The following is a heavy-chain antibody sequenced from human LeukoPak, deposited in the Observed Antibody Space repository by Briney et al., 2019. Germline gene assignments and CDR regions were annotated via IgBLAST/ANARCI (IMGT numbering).Heavy chain of an antibody. CDR3: ATNTVPTLKDAFDI. CDR2: IYPADSDT. J-gene: IGHJ3*02. CDR1: GYSFTSYR. Sequence: ESKKISCKGSGYSFTSYRIGWVRHTPREGLEWVRIIYPADSDTRYSPSFEGLVTISADNPINTAYLHWTRLKASDTAMYYCATNTVPTLKDAFDIWGEGTMVRVSS. V-gene: IGHV5-51*04. D-gene: IGHD4-11*01.